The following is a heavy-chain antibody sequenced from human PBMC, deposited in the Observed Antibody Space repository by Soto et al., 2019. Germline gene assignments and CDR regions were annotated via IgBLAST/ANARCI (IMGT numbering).Heavy chain of an antibody. J-gene: IGHJ6*02. CDR3: ARVLDYYDSSGYYKGPYGMDV. D-gene: IGHD3-22*01. V-gene: IGHV4-31*03. CDR1: GGSISSGGYY. Sequence: PSETLSLTCTVSGGSISSGGYYWSWIRQHPGKGLEWIGYIYYSGSTYYNPSLKSRVTISVDTSKNQFSLKLSSVTAADTAVYYCARVLDYYDSSGYYKGPYGMDVWGQGTTVTVSS. CDR2: IYYSGST.